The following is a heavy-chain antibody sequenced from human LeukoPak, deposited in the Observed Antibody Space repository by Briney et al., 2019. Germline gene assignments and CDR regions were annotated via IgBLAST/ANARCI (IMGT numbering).Heavy chain of an antibody. CDR2: IRYDGSNK. CDR1: GFTFSSYG. Sequence: PGGSLRLSCAASGFTFSSYGMHWVRQAPGKGLEWVAFIRYDGSNKYYADSVKGRFTISRDNSKNTLFLQMSSLRAEDTAVYYCAKAVDHYYYYMDVWGKGTTVTVSS. D-gene: IGHD5-24*01. J-gene: IGHJ6*03. CDR3: AKAVDHYYYYMDV. V-gene: IGHV3-30*02.